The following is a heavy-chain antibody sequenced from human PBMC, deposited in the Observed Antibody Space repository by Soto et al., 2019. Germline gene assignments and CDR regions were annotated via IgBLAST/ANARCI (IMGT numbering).Heavy chain of an antibody. D-gene: IGHD3-10*01. CDR1: GLTFSSYG. CDR2: IGYDGSNK. V-gene: IGHV3-33*01. CDR3: AREASYYGSGGRYGMDV. Sequence: GGSLRLSCAASGLTFSSYGMHWVRQAPGKGLEWVAVIGYDGSNKYYADSVKGRFTISRDNSKNTLYLQMNSLRAEDTAVYYCAREASYYGSGGRYGMDVWGQGTTVTVSS. J-gene: IGHJ6*02.